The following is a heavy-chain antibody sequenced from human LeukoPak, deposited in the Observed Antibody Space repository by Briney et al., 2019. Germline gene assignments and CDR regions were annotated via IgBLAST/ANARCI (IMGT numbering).Heavy chain of an antibody. CDR2: IIPIFGTA. CDR3: AREQRITMVRGVMGYYYYYMDV. Sequence: GASVKVSCKASGGTFSSYAISWVRQAPGQGLEWMGRIIPIFGTANYAQKFQGRVTITTDEYTSTAYMELSSLRSEDTAVYYCAREQRITMVRGVMGYYYYYMDVWGKGTTVTVSS. CDR1: GGTFSSYA. J-gene: IGHJ6*03. D-gene: IGHD3-10*01. V-gene: IGHV1-69*05.